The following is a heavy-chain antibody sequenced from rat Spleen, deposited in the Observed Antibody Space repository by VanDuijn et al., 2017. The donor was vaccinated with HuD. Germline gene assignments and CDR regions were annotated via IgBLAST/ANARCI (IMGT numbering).Heavy chain of an antibody. CDR3: TTGGLPYYFDY. Sequence: QVQLKESGPGLVQPSQTLSLTCTVSGFSLSNNGVSWVRQPTGKGLEWMGVMWSDGDTSYNSALKSRLSISRDTSKSQVFLKMNSLQTEDTATYYCTTGGLPYYFDYWGQGVMVTVSS. J-gene: IGHJ2*01. CDR1: GFSLSNNG. D-gene: IGHD1-4*01. V-gene: IGHV2-32*01. CDR2: MWSDGDT.